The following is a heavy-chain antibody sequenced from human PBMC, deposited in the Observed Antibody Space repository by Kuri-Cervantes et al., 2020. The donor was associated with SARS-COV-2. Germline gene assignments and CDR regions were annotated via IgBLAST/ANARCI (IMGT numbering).Heavy chain of an antibody. Sequence: LRLSCTVSGGSISSGGYYWSWIRQPPGKGLEWIGYIYHSGSTYYNPSLKSRVTISVDRSKNQFSLKLSSVTAADTAVYHCARGGGSYPYYYYYMDVWGKGTTVTVSS. J-gene: IGHJ6*03. CDR3: ARGGGSYPYYYYYMDV. V-gene: IGHV4-30-2*01. D-gene: IGHD1-26*01. CDR1: GGSISSGGYY. CDR2: IYHSGST.